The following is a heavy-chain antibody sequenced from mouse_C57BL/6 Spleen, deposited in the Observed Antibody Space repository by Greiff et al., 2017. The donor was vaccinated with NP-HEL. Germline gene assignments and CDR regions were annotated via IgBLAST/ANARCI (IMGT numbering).Heavy chain of an antibody. CDR1: GFNIKDYY. CDR3: ARGSDYGSSPWYFDV. V-gene: IGHV14-2*01. J-gene: IGHJ1*03. CDR2: IDPEDGET. D-gene: IGHD1-1*01. Sequence: EVQLQQSGAELVKPGASVKLSCTASGFNIKDYYMHWVKQRTEQGLEWIGRIDPEDGETKYAPKFQGKATITADTSSNKAYLQRSSLTYEETAVYYCARGSDYGSSPWYFDVWGTGTTVTVSS.